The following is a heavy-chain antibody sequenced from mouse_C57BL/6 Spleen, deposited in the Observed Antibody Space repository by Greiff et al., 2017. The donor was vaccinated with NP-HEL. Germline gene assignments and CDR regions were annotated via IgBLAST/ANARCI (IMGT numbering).Heavy chain of an antibody. V-gene: IGHV1-18*01. CDR2: INPNNGGT. D-gene: IGHD1-1*01. CDR3: ARKDYYGSSYPLFY. J-gene: IGHJ3*01. CDR1: GYTFTDYN. Sequence: EVQLQQSGPELVKPGASVKIPCKASGYTFTDYNMDWVKQSHGKSLEWIGDINPNNGGTIYNQKFKGKATLTVDTSSSTAYMQLSSLTSEDSAVYYCARKDYYGSSYPLFYWGQGTLVTVSA.